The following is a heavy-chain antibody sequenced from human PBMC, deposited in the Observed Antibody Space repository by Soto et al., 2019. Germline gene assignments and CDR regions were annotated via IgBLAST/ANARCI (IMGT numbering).Heavy chain of an antibody. CDR1: GFTFSSYA. Sequence: GGSLRLSCAASGFTFSSYAMSWVRQAPGKGLEWVSAISGSGGSTYYADSVKGRFTISRDNAKNTLYLQMNSLRAEDTAVYYCAKDDYGDPYYFDYWGQGTLVTVSS. J-gene: IGHJ4*02. V-gene: IGHV3-23*01. D-gene: IGHD4-17*01. CDR2: ISGSGGST. CDR3: AKDDYGDPYYFDY.